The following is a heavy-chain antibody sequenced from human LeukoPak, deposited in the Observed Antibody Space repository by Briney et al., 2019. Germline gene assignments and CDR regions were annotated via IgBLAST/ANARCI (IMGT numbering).Heavy chain of an antibody. Sequence: GGSLRLSCAASGFTFSTYAMSWVRQAPGKGLEWVSTISGSGANTYYADSVRGRFTISRDNSKNTLYLQMNSLRAEDTAVYYCAREGGSRYYFDYWGQGTLVTVSS. CDR1: GFTFSTYA. CDR2: ISGSGANT. D-gene: IGHD5-12*01. J-gene: IGHJ4*02. CDR3: AREGGSRYYFDY. V-gene: IGHV3-23*01.